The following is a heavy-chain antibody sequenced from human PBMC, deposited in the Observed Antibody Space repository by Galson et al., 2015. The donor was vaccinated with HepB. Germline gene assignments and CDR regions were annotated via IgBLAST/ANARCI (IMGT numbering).Heavy chain of an antibody. CDR1: GYTFTSYA. D-gene: IGHD3-22*01. J-gene: IGHJ2*01. Sequence: SVKVSCKASGYTFTSYAMNWVRQAPGQGLEWMGWINTNTGNPTYAQGFTGRFVFSLDTSVSTAYLQISSLKAEDTAVYYCARATSKTYYYDSSGSPWYFDLWGRGTLVAVAS. CDR2: INTNTGNP. V-gene: IGHV7-4-1*02. CDR3: ARATSKTYYYDSSGSPWYFDL.